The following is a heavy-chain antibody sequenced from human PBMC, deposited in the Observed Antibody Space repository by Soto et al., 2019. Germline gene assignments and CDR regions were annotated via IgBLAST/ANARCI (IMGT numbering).Heavy chain of an antibody. CDR2: INSGGTVA. CDR3: AMSTGGFGGLFVVPSDY. CDR1: GFTYESYA. J-gene: IGHJ4*02. V-gene: IGHV3-23*01. Sequence: VQLLESGGGLVQPGGSLRLSCAASGFTYESYAMSWVRQAPGKGLEWVSGINSGGTVAHYADSVKGRFAISRDNSKNTLSLEMNSLRADDTGLYYCAMSTGGFGGLFVVPSDYWGQGTLVTVSS. D-gene: IGHD3-16*02.